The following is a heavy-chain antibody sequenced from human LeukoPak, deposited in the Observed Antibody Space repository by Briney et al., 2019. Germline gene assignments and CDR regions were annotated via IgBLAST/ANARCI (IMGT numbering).Heavy chain of an antibody. Sequence: GGSLRLSCAASGFTFSSYGMSWVRQAPGKGLEWVSAISGSGGSTYYADSVKGRFAISRDNSKNSLYLQMNSLRAEDTALYYCAKGLYDSSGYFNYWGQGTLVTVSS. V-gene: IGHV3-23*01. J-gene: IGHJ4*02. D-gene: IGHD3-22*01. CDR2: ISGSGGST. CDR1: GFTFSSYG. CDR3: AKGLYDSSGYFNY.